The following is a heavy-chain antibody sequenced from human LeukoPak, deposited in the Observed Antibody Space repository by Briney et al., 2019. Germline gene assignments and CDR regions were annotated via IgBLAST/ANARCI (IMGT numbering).Heavy chain of an antibody. J-gene: IGHJ4*02. CDR1: GGSISSTSYY. Sequence: PSETLSLTCSVSGGSISSTSYYWGWVRQPPGKGLEWIGSVYYSGSTYYNPSFKSRVTISKDTSKNQVSLKLNSVTAADTAVYYCARAGDDYGDYVPYYFDYWGQGTLVTVSS. D-gene: IGHD4-17*01. CDR2: VYYSGST. V-gene: IGHV4-39*01. CDR3: ARAGDDYGDYVPYYFDY.